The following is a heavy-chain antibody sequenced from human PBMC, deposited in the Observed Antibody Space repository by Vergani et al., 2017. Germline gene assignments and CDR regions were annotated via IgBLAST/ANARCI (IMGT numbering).Heavy chain of an antibody. CDR2: IKEDGTEK. V-gene: IGHV3-7*01. Sequence: VQLVESGGGVVQPGGSLRLSCAASGFTFSSYGMHWVRQAPGKGLEWVANIKEDGTEKYYLDSVKGRFTISRDIAENSIYLEMNSLRVEDTAVYYCAREGVPRCCIVGAPDFWGQGTQVTVSS. CDR1: GFTFSSYG. J-gene: IGHJ4*02. CDR3: AREGVPRCCIVGAPDF. D-gene: IGHD1-26*01.